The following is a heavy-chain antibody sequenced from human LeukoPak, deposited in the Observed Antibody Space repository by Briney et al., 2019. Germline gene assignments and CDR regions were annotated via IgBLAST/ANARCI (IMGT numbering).Heavy chain of an antibody. J-gene: IGHJ3*02. V-gene: IGHV4-61*02. Sequence: KASETLSLTCTVSGGSISSGSYYWSWIRQPAGKGLEWIGRIYTSGSTNYNPSLKSRVTISVDTSKNQFSLKLSSVTAADTAVYYCARDYYGSGSYYNDHAFDIWGQGTMVTISS. CDR2: IYTSGST. CDR1: GGSISSGSYY. D-gene: IGHD3-10*01. CDR3: ARDYYGSGSYYNDHAFDI.